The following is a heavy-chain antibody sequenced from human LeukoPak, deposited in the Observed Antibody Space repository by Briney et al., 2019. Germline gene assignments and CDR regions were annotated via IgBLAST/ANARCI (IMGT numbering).Heavy chain of an antibody. CDR2: ISGSGGST. D-gene: IGHD5-24*01. V-gene: IGHV3-23*01. Sequence: GGSLRLSCAASGFTFSSYAMSWVRQAPGKGLEWVSAISGSGGSTYYADSVKGRFTISRDNSKNTLYLQMNSLRAEDTAVYYCARKRRDGYKYYFDYWGQGTLVTVSS. CDR3: ARKRRDGYKYYFDY. CDR1: GFTFSSYA. J-gene: IGHJ4*02.